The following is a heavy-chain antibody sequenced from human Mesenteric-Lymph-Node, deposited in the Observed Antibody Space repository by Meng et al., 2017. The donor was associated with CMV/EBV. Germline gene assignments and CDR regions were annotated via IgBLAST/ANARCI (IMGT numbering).Heavy chain of an antibody. CDR2: IYYSGST. V-gene: IGHV4-61*01. CDR1: GGSVSSGSFY. D-gene: IGHD5-24*01. CDR3: ARGMAMTYYYGMDV. J-gene: IGHJ6*02. Sequence: SETLSLTCTVSGGSVSSGSFYWSWIRQPPGKGLEWIGHIYYSGSTNYNPSLKSRLTISVDTSKNQFSLKLSSVTAADTAVYYCARGMAMTYYYGMDVWGQGTTVTVSS.